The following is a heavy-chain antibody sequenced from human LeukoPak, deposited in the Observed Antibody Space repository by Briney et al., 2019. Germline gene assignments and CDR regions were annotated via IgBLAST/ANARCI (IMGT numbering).Heavy chain of an antibody. V-gene: IGHV3-66*03. CDR2: IYSDNT. D-gene: IGHD3-10*01. J-gene: IGHJ6*03. Sequence: GGSLRLSCTVSGFTVSSNSMSWVRQAPGKGLEWVSFIYSDNTHYSDSVKGRFTISRDNSKNTLYLQMNSLKGDDTAMYYCAKDSAFYYIDVWGKGTTVIISS. CDR3: AKDSAFYYIDV. CDR1: GFTVSSNS.